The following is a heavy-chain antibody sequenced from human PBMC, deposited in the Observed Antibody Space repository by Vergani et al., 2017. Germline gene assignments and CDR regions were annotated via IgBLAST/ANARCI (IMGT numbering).Heavy chain of an antibody. CDR1: GYTFTSYG. J-gene: IGHJ3*02. D-gene: IGHD6-6*01. CDR2: ISAYNGNT. CDR3: ARSGRVDRIAARKNALDI. V-gene: IGHV1-18*04. Sequence: QVQLVQSGAEVKKPGASVKVSCKASGYTFTSYGISWVRQAPGQGLEWMGWISAYNGNTNYAQKLQGRVTMTTDTSTSTAYMELRSLRSDDTAGDYCARSGRVDRIAARKNALDIWGQGTMVTVSS.